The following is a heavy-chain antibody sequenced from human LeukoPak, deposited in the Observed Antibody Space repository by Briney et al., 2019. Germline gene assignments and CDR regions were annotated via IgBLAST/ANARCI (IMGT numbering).Heavy chain of an antibody. V-gene: IGHV3-23*01. CDR1: GFTFTTFN. CDR3: AKEHGDYG. Sequence: GGSLRLSCAASGFTFTTFNMNWVRHVPGKGLEWISYISGGSGTIYYADSVKGRFTISRDNSKNTLYLQMNSLRAEDTAVYYCAKEHGDYGGGQGTRVTVSS. J-gene: IGHJ4*02. D-gene: IGHD4-17*01. CDR2: ISGGSGTI.